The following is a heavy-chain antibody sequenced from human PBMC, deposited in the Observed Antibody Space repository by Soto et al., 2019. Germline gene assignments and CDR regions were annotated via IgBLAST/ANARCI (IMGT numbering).Heavy chain of an antibody. CDR1: GDSFSDYY. Sequence: QVQLQESGPGLVKPSETLTLTCTVSGDSFSDYYWNWIRQVPGKGLEWIGFVFHSATTSHNPSLKTRVAISDDTSKKQFSLRLTSVTAADTAIYYCARGHYSSGWPIDHWGQGILVTVSS. V-gene: IGHV4-59*01. J-gene: IGHJ4*02. CDR2: VFHSATT. CDR3: ARGHYSSGWPIDH. D-gene: IGHD6-19*01.